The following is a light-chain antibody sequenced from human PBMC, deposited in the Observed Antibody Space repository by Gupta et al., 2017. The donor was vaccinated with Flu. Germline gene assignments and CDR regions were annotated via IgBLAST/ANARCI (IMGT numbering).Light chain of an antibody. CDR3: QVWDSSSDLVV. Sequence: SYVLTQPPPVSVVPGQTARITCGGNNIGSKSVHWYQQKPGQAPVLVVYDDSDRPSGIPERFSGSNSGNTATLTISRVEAGDEADYYCQVWDSSSDLVVFGGGTKLTVL. V-gene: IGLV3-21*02. CDR1: NIGSKS. CDR2: DDS. J-gene: IGLJ2*01.